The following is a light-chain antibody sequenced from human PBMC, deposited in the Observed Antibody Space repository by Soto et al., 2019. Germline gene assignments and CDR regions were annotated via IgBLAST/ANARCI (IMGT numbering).Light chain of an antibody. Sequence: DIQVTQSPSTLSASVGYRVTITCGASQSIGTWLAWYQQKPGKAPKVLIYAASSLRSGVPSRFSGSGSGTDFTLTISSLQPEDFATYYCQQSYSPPPITFGQGTRLEIK. V-gene: IGKV1-39*01. CDR2: AAS. J-gene: IGKJ5*01. CDR1: QSIGTW. CDR3: QQSYSPPPIT.